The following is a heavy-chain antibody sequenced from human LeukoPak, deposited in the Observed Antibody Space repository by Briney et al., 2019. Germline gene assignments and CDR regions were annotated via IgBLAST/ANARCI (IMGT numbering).Heavy chain of an antibody. CDR3: ARRWGSSSWYSGDVNWFDP. V-gene: IGHV1-2*02. CDR1: GYTFTGYY. J-gene: IGHJ5*02. Sequence: GASVKVSCKASGYTFTGYYMHWVRQAPGQGLGWMGWINPNSGGTNYAQKFQGRVTMTRDTSISTAYMELSRLRSDDTAVYYCARRWGSSSWYSGDVNWFDPWGQGTLVTVSS. D-gene: IGHD6-13*01. CDR2: INPNSGGT.